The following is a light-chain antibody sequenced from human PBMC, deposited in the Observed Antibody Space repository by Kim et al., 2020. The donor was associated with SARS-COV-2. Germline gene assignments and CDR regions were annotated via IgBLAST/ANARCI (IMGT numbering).Light chain of an antibody. V-gene: IGLV2-14*01. Sequence: QSVLTQPASVSGSPGQSITISCSGTSSNISPYNYVSWYQQHPGKAPKLMIYDVNMRPSGVSNRFSGSKSGNTASLTISGLQAEDEADYYCSSFTTSRTWVFGGGTRLTVL. J-gene: IGLJ3*02. CDR1: SSNISPYNY. CDR3: SSFTTSRTWV. CDR2: DVN.